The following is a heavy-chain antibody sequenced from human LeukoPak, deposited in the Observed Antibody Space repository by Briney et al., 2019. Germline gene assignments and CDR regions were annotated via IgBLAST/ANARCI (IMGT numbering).Heavy chain of an antibody. CDR2: IYHSGST. V-gene: IGHV4-4*02. J-gene: IGHJ5*02. Sequence: SGTLSLTCTVSGGSISSSNWWSWVRQPPGKGLEWIGEIYHSGSTNYKSSLKSRVTISVDKSKNQFSLSLSSVTAADTAVYYCATVRSDKSIDPWGQGTLVTVSS. CDR3: ATVRSDKSIDP. CDR1: GGSISSSNW.